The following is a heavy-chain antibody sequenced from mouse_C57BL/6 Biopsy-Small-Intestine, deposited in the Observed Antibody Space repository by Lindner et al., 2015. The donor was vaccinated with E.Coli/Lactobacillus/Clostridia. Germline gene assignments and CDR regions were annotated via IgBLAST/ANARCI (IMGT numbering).Heavy chain of an antibody. CDR3: ARLAYDVSTGSWGAFDM. V-gene: IGHV1-4*01. CDR2: ITAANGNT. D-gene: IGHD2-3*01. CDR1: GDTFARYT. J-gene: IGHJ3*02. Sequence: SVKVSCKASGDTFARYTIYWMRHAPGQSLEWMGWITAANGNTQSSQNFQDRLTFSRDTSANTVYMELGRLTSEDTAVYYCARLAYDVSTGSWGAFDMWGQGTKVTVSS.